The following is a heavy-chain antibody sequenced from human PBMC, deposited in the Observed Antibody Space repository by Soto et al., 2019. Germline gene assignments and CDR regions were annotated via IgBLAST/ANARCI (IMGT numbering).Heavy chain of an antibody. J-gene: IGHJ4*02. D-gene: IGHD6-19*01. CDR2: INPSGGST. CDR3: KSRIAVAGTHFDY. V-gene: IGHV1-46*01. CDR1: GYTFTSYC. Sequence: GASVKVSCKASGYTFTSYCMHWVRQAPGQGLEWMGIINPSGGSTSYAQKFQGRVTMTRDTSTSTVYMELSSLRSEDTAVYYCKSRIAVAGTHFDYWGQGTLVTVSS.